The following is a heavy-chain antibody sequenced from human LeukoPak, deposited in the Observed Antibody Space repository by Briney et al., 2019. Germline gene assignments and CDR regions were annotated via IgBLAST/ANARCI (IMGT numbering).Heavy chain of an antibody. CDR3: ARAPISGYWFDP. Sequence: GGSLRLSCAAFGFTFSTYSMNWFRQASGKGLDWFSSIISSSIYIYYADSVKGRFLICRDNAKNSLYVQLNSLRAEDTAVYYCARAPISGYWFDPWGEGTAVTVSS. V-gene: IGHV3-21*01. CDR1: GFTFSTYS. D-gene: IGHD1-14*01. CDR2: IISSSIYI. J-gene: IGHJ5*02.